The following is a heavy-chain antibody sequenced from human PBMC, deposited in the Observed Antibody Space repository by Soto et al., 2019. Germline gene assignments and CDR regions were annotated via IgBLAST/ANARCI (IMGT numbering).Heavy chain of an antibody. J-gene: IGHJ4*01. D-gene: IGHD5-18*01. V-gene: IGHV3-23*01. CDR1: GFSFSSYD. Sequence: PGGSLRLSCVASGFSFSSYDMSWVRQAPGKGLEWVSFIIGNSGTTYYADSVKGRFTISRDNSKKTLYLQMSRLGAEDTAAYYCAKGSTYSFYFDHWGQGTMITVSS. CDR3: AKGSTYSFYFDH. CDR2: IIGNSGTT.